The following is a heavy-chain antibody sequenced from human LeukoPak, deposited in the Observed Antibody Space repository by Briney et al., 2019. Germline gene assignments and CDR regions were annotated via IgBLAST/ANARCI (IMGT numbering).Heavy chain of an antibody. CDR1: GFTVSSNY. Sequence: GGSLGLSCAASGFTVSSNYMNWVRQAPGKGLEWVSVIYSGGSTYYADSVKGRFTISRDNSKNTLYLQMNSLRAEDTAVYYCARDPPLAGGWYYYYYMDVWGKGTTVTVSS. CDR3: ARDPPLAGGWYYYYYMDV. J-gene: IGHJ6*03. D-gene: IGHD6-19*01. CDR2: IYSGGST. V-gene: IGHV3-53*01.